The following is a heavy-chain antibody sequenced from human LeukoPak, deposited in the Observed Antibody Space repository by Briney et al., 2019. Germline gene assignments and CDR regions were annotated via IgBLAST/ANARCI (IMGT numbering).Heavy chain of an antibody. D-gene: IGHD3-10*01. CDR2: IRSKAYGGTT. CDR1: GFTFGDYA. V-gene: IGHV3-49*03. CDR3: TSPLLWFGELSYYFDY. Sequence: GRSLRLSCTVSGFTFGDYAMSWFRQAPGKGLEWVGFIRSKAYGGTTEYAASVKGRFTISRDDSKSIAYLQMNSLKTEDTAVYYCTSPLLWFGELSYYFDYWGQGTLVTVSS. J-gene: IGHJ4*02.